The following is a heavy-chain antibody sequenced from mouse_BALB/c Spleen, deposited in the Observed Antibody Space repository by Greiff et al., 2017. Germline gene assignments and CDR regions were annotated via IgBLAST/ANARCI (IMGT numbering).Heavy chain of an antibody. Sequence: VKLVESGPGLVAPSQSLSITCTVSGFSLTSYGVHWVRQPPGKGLEWLGVIWAGGSTNYNSALMSRLSISKDNSKSQVFLKMNSLQTDDTAMYYCARDQAIYYGNYDYAMDYWGQGTSVTVSS. CDR3: ARDQAIYYGNYDYAMDY. CDR1: GFSLTSYG. D-gene: IGHD2-1*01. J-gene: IGHJ4*01. V-gene: IGHV2-9*02. CDR2: IWAGGST.